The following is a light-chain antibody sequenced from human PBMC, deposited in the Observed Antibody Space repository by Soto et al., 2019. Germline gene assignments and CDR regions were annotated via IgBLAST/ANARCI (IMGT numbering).Light chain of an antibody. CDR3: CSYAGSSTHV. J-gene: IGLJ1*01. Sequence: QSALTQPASVSGSPGQSVTISCTGTSSDVGSYNLVSWYQQHPGKAPKLMIYEGSKRPSGVFNRFSGSKSCNTASLTISGLQAEDEADYYCCSYAGSSTHVFGTGTKVTVL. V-gene: IGLV2-23*01. CDR1: SSDVGSYNL. CDR2: EGS.